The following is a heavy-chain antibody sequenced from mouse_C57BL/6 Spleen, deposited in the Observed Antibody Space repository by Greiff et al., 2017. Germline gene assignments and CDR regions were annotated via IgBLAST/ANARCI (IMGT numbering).Heavy chain of an antibody. D-gene: IGHD1-1*01. CDR1: GFTFSDYG. CDR3: ARRYYYGSSYWYFDV. CDR2: ISSGSSTI. Sequence: EVQVVESGGGLVKPGGSLKLSCAASGFTFSDYGMHWVRQAPEKGLAWVAYISSGSSTIYYADTVKGRFTISRDNAKNTLFLQMTSLRSEDTAMYYCARRYYYGSSYWYFDVWGTGTTVTVSS. V-gene: IGHV5-17*01. J-gene: IGHJ1*03.